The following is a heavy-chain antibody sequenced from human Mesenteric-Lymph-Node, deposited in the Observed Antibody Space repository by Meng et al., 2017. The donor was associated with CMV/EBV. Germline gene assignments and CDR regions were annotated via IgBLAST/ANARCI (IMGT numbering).Heavy chain of an antibody. D-gene: IGHD3-10*01. CDR2: INHSGST. V-gene: IGHV4-34*01. CDR3: APYYSGSGPFPSDP. J-gene: IGHJ5*02. Sequence: SQTLSLTCAVYGGSFSGYYWSWIRQPPGKGLEWIGEINHSGSTNYNPSLKSRVTISVDTSKNQFSLKLSSLNAADTAVYYCAPYYSGSGPFPSDPWGQGTLVTVSS. CDR1: GGSFSGYY.